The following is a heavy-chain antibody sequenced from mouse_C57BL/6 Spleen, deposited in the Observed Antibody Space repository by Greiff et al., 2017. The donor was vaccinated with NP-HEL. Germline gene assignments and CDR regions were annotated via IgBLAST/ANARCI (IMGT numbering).Heavy chain of an antibody. CDR2: IDPSDSYT. Sequence: QVQLQQPGAELVKPGASVKLSCKASGYTFTSYWMQWVKQRPGQGLEWIGEIDPSDSYTNYNQKFKGKATLTVDTSSSTAYMQLSSLTSEDSAVYYCARGDYGSSSWGQGTTLTVSS. CDR3: ARGDYGSSS. CDR1: GYTFTSYW. V-gene: IGHV1-50*01. J-gene: IGHJ2*01. D-gene: IGHD1-1*01.